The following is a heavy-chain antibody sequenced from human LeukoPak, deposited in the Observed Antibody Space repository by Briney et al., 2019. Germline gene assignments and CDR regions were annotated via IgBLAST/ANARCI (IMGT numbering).Heavy chain of an antibody. V-gene: IGHV5-51*01. CDR3: ARQPPYSTVLDAFDI. CDR1: GYSFTNYW. CDR2: IYPGDSDT. Sequence: GESLKISRKGSGYSFTNYWIGWVRQMPGKGLEWMGIIYPGDSDTRYSPSFQGQVTISADKSISTAYLQWSSLKASDTAMYYCARQPPYSTVLDAFDIWGQGTMVTVSS. D-gene: IGHD2-15*01. J-gene: IGHJ3*02.